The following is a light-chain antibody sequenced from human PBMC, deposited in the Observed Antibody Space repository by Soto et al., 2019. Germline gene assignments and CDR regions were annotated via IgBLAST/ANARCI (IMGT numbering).Light chain of an antibody. J-gene: IGLJ1*01. CDR2: EVS. CDR1: SSDVGGYKY. Sequence: QSALTQPASFPWSPGQSITISCTGTSSDVGGYKYVSWYQQHPGKAPKLMIYEVSNRPSGVAHRFSGSKSGNTASLTISGLQAEDEADYYCSSYTTTSAIVAFGTGTKVNVL. CDR3: SSYTTTSAIVA. V-gene: IGLV2-14*01.